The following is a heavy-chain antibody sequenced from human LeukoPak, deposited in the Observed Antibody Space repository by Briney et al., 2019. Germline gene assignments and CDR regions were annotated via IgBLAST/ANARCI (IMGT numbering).Heavy chain of an antibody. CDR1: GFTFSTYA. V-gene: IGHV3-23*01. CDR3: VRDPWELPEY. Sequence: GGSLRLSCAASGFTFSTYAMSWVRQAPGKGLDWVSAITSRGEDTFYADSVKGRFTISRDNSRNTLYLQMNSLRPEDTAIYYCVRDPWELPEYWGQGTLVTISS. J-gene: IGHJ4*02. D-gene: IGHD1-26*01. CDR2: ITSRGEDT.